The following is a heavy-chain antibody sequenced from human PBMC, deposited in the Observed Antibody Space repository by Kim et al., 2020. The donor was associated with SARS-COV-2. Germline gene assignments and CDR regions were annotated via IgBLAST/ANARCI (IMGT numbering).Heavy chain of an antibody. CDR3: ARRSDL. J-gene: IGHJ2*01. V-gene: IGHV4-34*01. Sequence: NHNGRTTYNPSLKKRVTISVDTSKNQFSLKVNSVTAADTAVYYGARRSDLWGRSTLVTVSS. CDR2: NHNGRT.